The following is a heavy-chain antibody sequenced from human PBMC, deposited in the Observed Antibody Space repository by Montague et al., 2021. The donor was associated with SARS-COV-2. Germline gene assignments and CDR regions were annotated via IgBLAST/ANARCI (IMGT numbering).Heavy chain of an antibody. CDR1: GASIGSDYYS. D-gene: IGHD6-13*01. Sequence: TLSLTCTVSGASIGSDYYSRTWIRQLPGKGLEWIGYILYSGGTYYSPSLKSRITISIDTSNNQFSLNLSSVTAADTAVYYCARQHEDSWYYFDYWGQGTLVTVSS. J-gene: IGHJ4*02. CDR3: ARQHEDSWYYFDY. CDR2: ILYSGGT. V-gene: IGHV4-31*03.